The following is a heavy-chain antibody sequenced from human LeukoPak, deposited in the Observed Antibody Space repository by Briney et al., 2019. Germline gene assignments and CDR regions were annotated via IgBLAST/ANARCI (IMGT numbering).Heavy chain of an antibody. J-gene: IGHJ4*02. V-gene: IGHV3-30*03. CDR3: ARDLSPVVRALPMGY. Sequence: GTSLRLSCAASGFTFTNYGMHWVRQAPGKGLEWVALITYGGCYKYYSDSVKGRFTISSDTSKNTLYLQMNSLRAEDTAVYYCARDLSPVVRALPMGYWGQGTPVTVSS. CDR2: ITYGGCYK. CDR1: GFTFTNYG. D-gene: IGHD3-10*01.